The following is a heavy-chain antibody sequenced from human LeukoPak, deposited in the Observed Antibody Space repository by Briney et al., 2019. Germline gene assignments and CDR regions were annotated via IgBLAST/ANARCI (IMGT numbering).Heavy chain of an antibody. V-gene: IGHV1-8*01. Sequence: ASVKVSCKASGYTFTSCDINWVRQATGQGLEWMGWMNPNSGNTGYAQKFQGRVTMTRNTSISTAYMELSSLRSEDTAVYYCARGRTYYDFWSGYRPYYYYGMDVWGQGTTVTVSS. J-gene: IGHJ6*02. CDR3: ARGRTYYDFWSGYRPYYYYGMDV. D-gene: IGHD3-3*01. CDR2: MNPNSGNT. CDR1: GYTFTSCD.